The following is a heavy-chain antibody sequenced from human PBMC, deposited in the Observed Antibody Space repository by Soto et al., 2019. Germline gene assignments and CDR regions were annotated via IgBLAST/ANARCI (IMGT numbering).Heavy chain of an antibody. Sequence: ASVKVSCKASGYTFSSSGINLVRQAPGQGLEWMGWSNGGDGNTKYSQKFQGRVTITTDTSASTAYMELSSLRSEDTALYYCARTRGYYWDDDWGQGTLITVS. D-gene: IGHD3-22*01. CDR1: GYTFSSSG. CDR3: ARTRGYYWDDD. V-gene: IGHV1-3*01. CDR2: SNGGDGNT. J-gene: IGHJ4*02.